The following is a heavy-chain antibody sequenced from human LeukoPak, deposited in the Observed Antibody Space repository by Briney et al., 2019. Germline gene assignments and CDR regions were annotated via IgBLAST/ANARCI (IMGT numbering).Heavy chain of an antibody. J-gene: IGHJ3*02. Sequence: GGSLRLSCAASGVTVSSNYMSWVREAPGKGLEWVSVIYSGVSTYYADSVKGRFTISRDNSKNTLYLQMNSLRAEDTAVYYCARDDDLWGDRAFDIWGQGTMVTVSS. CDR3: ARDDDLWGDRAFDI. V-gene: IGHV3-53*01. D-gene: IGHD3-3*01. CDR1: GVTVSSNY. CDR2: IYSGVST.